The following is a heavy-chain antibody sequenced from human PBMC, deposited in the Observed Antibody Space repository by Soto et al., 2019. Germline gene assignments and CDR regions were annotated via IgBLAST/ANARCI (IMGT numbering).Heavy chain of an antibody. D-gene: IGHD2-15*01. V-gene: IGHV6-1*01. J-gene: IGHJ4*02. CDR3: VRLIGNCGLAF. Sequence: SQTLSLTCAISGDSVSSSSVTWNWIRQSPSRGLEWLGRTYYRSKWYNDYAESVKSRITINPDTSKNQFSLHLDSVTPEDTAVFFCVRLIGNCGLAFGGQETLVPVPS. CDR2: TYYRSKWYN. CDR1: GDSVSSSSVT.